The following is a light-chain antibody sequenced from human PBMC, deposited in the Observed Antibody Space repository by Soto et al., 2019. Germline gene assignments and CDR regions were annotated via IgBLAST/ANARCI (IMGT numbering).Light chain of an antibody. CDR2: GAS. CDR1: QSVSSK. CDR3: QQYYSYPRT. V-gene: IGKV3-15*01. J-gene: IGKJ1*01. Sequence: EIVLTQSPATLSLSPGERATLSCRASQSVSSKLVWYQQKPGQAPRFLIYGASTRATGIPARFRGSGSGTDFTLTISCLQSEDFATYYCQQYYSYPRTFGQGTKVDIK.